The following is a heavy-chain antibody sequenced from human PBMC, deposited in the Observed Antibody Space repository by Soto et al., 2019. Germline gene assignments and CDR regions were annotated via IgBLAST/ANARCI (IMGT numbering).Heavy chain of an antibody. V-gene: IGHV1-69*12. CDR1: GGTFSSYA. CDR2: IIPIFGTA. D-gene: IGHD3-22*01. J-gene: IGHJ4*02. Sequence: QVQLVQSGAEVKKPGSSVKVSCKASGGTFSSYAISWVRQAPGQGLEWMGGIIPIFGTANYAQKFQGRVXIXAXXSTSTAYMELSSLRSEDTAVYYCARIDSSGYLLDYWGQGTLVTVSS. CDR3: ARIDSSGYLLDY.